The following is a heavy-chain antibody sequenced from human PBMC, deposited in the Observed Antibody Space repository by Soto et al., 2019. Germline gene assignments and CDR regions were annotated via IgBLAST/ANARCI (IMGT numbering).Heavy chain of an antibody. D-gene: IGHD3-3*02. CDR1: GSSINSSGYY. V-gene: IGHV4-39*01. J-gene: IGHJ4*02. Sequence: KTSETLSLTCTVSGSSINSSGYYWGWIRQPPGKGLEWIGSMFYGVSTYYNPSLKSRVIVPVDTSKNQFSLNLRSVTAADTAVYYCARLPSRHLVDYWGQGTLVTVSS. CDR3: ARLPSRHLVDY. CDR2: MFYGVST.